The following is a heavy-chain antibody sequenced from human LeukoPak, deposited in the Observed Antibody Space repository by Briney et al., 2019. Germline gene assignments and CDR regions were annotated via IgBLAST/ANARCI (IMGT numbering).Heavy chain of an antibody. CDR2: INHNGDNT. D-gene: IGHD2-15*01. V-gene: IGHV3-23*01. J-gene: IGHJ4*02. Sequence: GGSLRLSCGASGFTFSSYAMSWVRQAPGKGLEWVSTINHNGDNTYYADSVKGRFTISRDNSKNTLYLQMNSLRAEDTAVYYCAKPLLRGGLDYWGQGTLVTVSS. CDR3: AKPLLRGGLDY. CDR1: GFTFSSYA.